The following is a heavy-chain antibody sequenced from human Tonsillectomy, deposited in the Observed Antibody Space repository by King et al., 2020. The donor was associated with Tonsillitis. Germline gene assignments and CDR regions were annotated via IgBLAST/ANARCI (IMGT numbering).Heavy chain of an antibody. J-gene: IGHJ4*02. CDR1: RFTFSNYA. CDR2: ISGSGGST. D-gene: IGHD6-13*01. CDR3: AKDLYSSNWYSTFDY. V-gene: IGHV3-23*04. Sequence: VQLVESGGGLVQPGGSLRLSCAASRFTFSNYAMSWVRQAPGKGLEWVSAISGSGGSTYYADSVKGRFTISRDNSKNTLYLQMNSLRAEDTAVYYCAKDLYSSNWYSTFDYWGQGTLATVSS.